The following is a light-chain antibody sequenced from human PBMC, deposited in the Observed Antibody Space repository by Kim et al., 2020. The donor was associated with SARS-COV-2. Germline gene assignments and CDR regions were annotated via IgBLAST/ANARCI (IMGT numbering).Light chain of an antibody. Sequence: PGERTTHACSASRRVTISYFASKQQQPRQTTRLITDDASSKASGIPGRFSGSGSGTDFALTISRLEPEDFVVYYCHQCGGSPPMYAFGRGTKLEI. V-gene: IGKV3-20*01. CDR1: RRVTISY. CDR3: HQCGGSPPMYA. CDR2: DAS. J-gene: IGKJ2*01.